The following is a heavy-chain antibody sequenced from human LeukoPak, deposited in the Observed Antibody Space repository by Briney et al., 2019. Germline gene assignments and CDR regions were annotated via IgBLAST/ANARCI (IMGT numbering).Heavy chain of an antibody. CDR1: GFNLDDYY. CDR3: ARDFPTITSWYYFDY. J-gene: IGHJ4*02. D-gene: IGHD1-26*01. CDR2: ISLSGGTI. Sequence: GGSLRLSCAASGFNLDDYYMSWIRQAPGKGLEWVSHISLSGGTIHYADSVKGRFTVSRDNAKNSLYLQMNSLRAEDTAVYYCARDFPTITSWYYFDYWGQGALVVVSS. V-gene: IGHV3-11*01.